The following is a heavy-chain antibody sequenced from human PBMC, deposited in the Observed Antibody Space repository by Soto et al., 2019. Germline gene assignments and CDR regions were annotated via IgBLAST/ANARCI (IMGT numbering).Heavy chain of an antibody. Sequence: QVQLVQSGAEVKKPGSSVKVSCKASGGTFSSYAISWVRQAPGQGLEWMGGIIPIFGTANYAQKFQGRVTITADESTSTAYMELSSLRSEDTAVYYCARDLLLLGYCSSTSCYYYYGMDVWDQGTTVTVSS. V-gene: IGHV1-69*01. CDR3: ARDLLLLGYCSSTSCYYYYGMDV. CDR1: GGTFSSYA. D-gene: IGHD2-2*01. J-gene: IGHJ6*02. CDR2: IIPIFGTA.